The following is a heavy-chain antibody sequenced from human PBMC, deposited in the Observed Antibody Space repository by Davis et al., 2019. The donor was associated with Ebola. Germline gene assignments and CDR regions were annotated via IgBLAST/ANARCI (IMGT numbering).Heavy chain of an antibody. D-gene: IGHD2-2*01. CDR1: GYTFTSYA. CDR2: INGGNGNT. V-gene: IGHV1-3*01. J-gene: IGHJ6*02. CDR3: ARDWCSATCYAGYYNGMDV. Sequence: ASVKVSCKASGYTFTSYAMHWVRQAPGQRLEWMGWINGGNGNTRYAQKFQGRVTITRDTSASTAYMELSSLRSEDTAVYYCARDWCSATCYAGYYNGMDVWSQGTTVTVSS.